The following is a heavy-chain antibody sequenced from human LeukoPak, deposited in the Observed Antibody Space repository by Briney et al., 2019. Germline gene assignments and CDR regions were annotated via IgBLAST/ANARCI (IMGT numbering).Heavy chain of an antibody. CDR2: IRYDGSNK. D-gene: IGHD3-22*01. CDR1: GFTFSSYG. J-gene: IGHJ1*01. V-gene: IGHV3-30*02. CDR3: AKVRYYYDSSGYYSEWFQH. Sequence: GGSLRLSCAASGFTFSSYGMHWVRQAPGKGLEWVAFIRYDGSNKYYADSVKGRFTISRDNSKNTLYLQMNSLRAEDTAVYYCAKVRYYYDSSGYYSEWFQHWGQGTLVTVSS.